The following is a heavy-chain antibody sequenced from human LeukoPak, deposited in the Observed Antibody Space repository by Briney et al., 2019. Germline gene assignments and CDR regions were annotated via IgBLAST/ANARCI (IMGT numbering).Heavy chain of an antibody. J-gene: IGHJ4*02. D-gene: IGHD6-6*01. CDR1: GYSFTSYW. CDR3: ARPRDSSSSYYFDN. CDR2: IYPGDSDT. V-gene: IGHV5-51*01. Sequence: GESLKISCKGSGYSFTSYWIGWVRRMPGKGVELMGIIYPGDSDTRYSPSFQGQVTISAAKSISTAYLQWSSLKASDTAIYYCARPRDSSSSYYFDNWGQGTLVTVSS.